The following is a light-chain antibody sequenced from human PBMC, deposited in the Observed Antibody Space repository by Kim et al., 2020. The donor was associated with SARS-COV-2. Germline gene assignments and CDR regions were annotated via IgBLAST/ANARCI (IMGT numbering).Light chain of an antibody. Sequence: DIVMTQSPDSLAVSLGERATINCKSSQSVLYSSNNKNYLAWYQHKPGQPPKLLIYWASTRQSGVPDRFSASGSGTDFTLTISSLQAEDVAVYYCQQYYTSPRTFGQGTKLEI. CDR1: QSVLYSSNNKNY. CDR2: WAS. V-gene: IGKV4-1*01. J-gene: IGKJ2*01. CDR3: QQYYTSPRT.